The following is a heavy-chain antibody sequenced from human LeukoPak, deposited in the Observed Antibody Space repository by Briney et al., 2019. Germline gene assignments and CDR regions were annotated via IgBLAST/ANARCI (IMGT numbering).Heavy chain of an antibody. Sequence: GGSLRLSCAASGFTFSSYAMSWVRQAPGKGLEWVSAISGSGGSTYYAHSVKGRFTISRDNSKNTLYLQMNSLRAEDTAVYYCAKGWARYNWNAFDYWGQGTLVTVSS. V-gene: IGHV3-23*01. CDR2: ISGSGGST. CDR3: AKGWARYNWNAFDY. CDR1: GFTFSSYA. J-gene: IGHJ4*02. D-gene: IGHD1-20*01.